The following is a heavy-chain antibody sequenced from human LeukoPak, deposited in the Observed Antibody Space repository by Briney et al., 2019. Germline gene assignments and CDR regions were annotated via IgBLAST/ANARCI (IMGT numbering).Heavy chain of an antibody. Sequence: EASVKVSCKASGYTFTGYYMHWVRQAPGQGLEWMGWINPNSGGTNYAQKFQGRVTMTRDTSISTAYMELSRLRSDDTAVYYCARGAVAGMSILSWFDPWGQGTLVTVSS. D-gene: IGHD6-19*01. CDR3: ARGAVAGMSILSWFDP. J-gene: IGHJ5*02. V-gene: IGHV1-2*02. CDR1: GYTFTGYY. CDR2: INPNSGGT.